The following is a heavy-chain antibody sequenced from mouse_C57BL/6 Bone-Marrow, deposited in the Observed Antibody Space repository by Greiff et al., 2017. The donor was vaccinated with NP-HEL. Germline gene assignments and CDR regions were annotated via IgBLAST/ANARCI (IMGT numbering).Heavy chain of an antibody. J-gene: IGHJ3*01. CDR2: ISSGGSYT. D-gene: IGHD1-1*01. CDR1: GFTFSSYG. V-gene: IGHV5-6*01. CDR3: ASDYYGSSYAAWFAY. Sequence: EVQRVESGGDLVKPGGSLKLSCAASGFTFSSYGMSWVRQTPDKRLEWVATISSGGSYTYYPDSVKGRFTISRDNAKNTLYLQMSSLKSEDTAMYYCASDYYGSSYAAWFAYWGQGTLVTVSS.